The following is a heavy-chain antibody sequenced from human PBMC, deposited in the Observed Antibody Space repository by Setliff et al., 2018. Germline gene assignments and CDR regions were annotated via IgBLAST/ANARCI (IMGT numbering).Heavy chain of an antibody. J-gene: IGHJ4*02. CDR2: ISYDGSNK. D-gene: IGHD2-2*01. CDR3: AKGVVPAATGMIDY. CDR1: GFTFSSYG. Sequence: GGSLRLSCAASGFTFSSYGMHWVRQAPGKGLEWVAVISYDGSNKYYADSVKGRFTISRDNSKNTLYLQINSLRAEDTAVYYCAKGVVPAATGMIDYWGQGTLVTVSS. V-gene: IGHV3-30*18.